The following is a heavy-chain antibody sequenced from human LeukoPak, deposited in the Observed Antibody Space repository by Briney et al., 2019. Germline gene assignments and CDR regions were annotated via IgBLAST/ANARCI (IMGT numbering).Heavy chain of an antibody. J-gene: IGHJ1*01. CDR3: ASCRYCSGGSCYSGYFQD. D-gene: IGHD2-15*01. CDR1: GCTFSIYG. CDR2: RRYDGNNE. Sequence: GGSLRLSCAASGCTFSIYGMHWGRQAPGKGLERVAFRRYDGNNEYYADSVKGRFTISRDNSKNTLYLQMNSLRAEDTAVYYCASCRYCSGGSCYSGYFQDWGQGTLVTVSS. V-gene: IGHV3-30*02.